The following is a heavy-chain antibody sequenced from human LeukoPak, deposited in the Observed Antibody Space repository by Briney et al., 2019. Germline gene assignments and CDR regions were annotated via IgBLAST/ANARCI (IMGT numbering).Heavy chain of an antibody. CDR3: ARGHTAVTRHFDF. D-gene: IGHD4-17*01. V-gene: IGHV3-21*01. CDR1: GFTFTTYS. J-gene: IGHJ4*02. Sequence: TGGSLRLSCAASGFTFTTYSMTWVRQAPGKGLEWVSIISSGSSAIFSADALKGRFTISRDDAKNLLYLDMNSLRAEDTAVYYCARGHTAVTRHFDFWGQGTLVTVSS. CDR2: ISSGSSAI.